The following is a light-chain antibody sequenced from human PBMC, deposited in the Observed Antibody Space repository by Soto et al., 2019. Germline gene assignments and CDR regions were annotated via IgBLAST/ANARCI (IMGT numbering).Light chain of an antibody. J-gene: IGKJ1*01. V-gene: IGKV3-20*01. CDR3: QQYAISSRT. Sequence: EIVLTQSPGTLSLSPGESATLSCRASQSVSSTFLAWFQQRPGQAPRLLIYGASSRAPGIPDRFSGSGSGTEFTLTISRLEPEDFAVYYCQQYAISSRTFGQGTKVEIK. CDR2: GAS. CDR1: QSVSSTF.